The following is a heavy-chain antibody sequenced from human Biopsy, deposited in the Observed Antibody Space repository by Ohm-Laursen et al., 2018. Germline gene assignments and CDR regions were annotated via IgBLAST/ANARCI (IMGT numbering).Heavy chain of an antibody. V-gene: IGHV4-59*11. CDR2: ISHTGYT. D-gene: IGHD4-23*01. J-gene: IGHJ1*01. Sequence: GTLSLTCIVSGGSFTGHYWTWIRQPPGKGLEWIGHISHTGYTSYKSSLKSRVTISLDTSRKHFSLRLTSLAAADTAVYYCARGSNEYGGLYFPHWGQGTLVTASS. CDR1: GGSFTGHY. CDR3: ARGSNEYGGLYFPH.